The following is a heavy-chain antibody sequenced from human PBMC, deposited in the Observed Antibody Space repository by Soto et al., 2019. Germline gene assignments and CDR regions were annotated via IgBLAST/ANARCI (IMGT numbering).Heavy chain of an antibody. V-gene: IGHV4-61*01. Sequence: SETLSLTCAVSGDSISSGYYWAWTRQPPGKGLEWIGYIYYSGSTNYNPSLKSRVTISVDTSKDQFSLKLSSVTAADTAVYYCARSDYYDSSGYGYWGQGTLVTVSS. J-gene: IGHJ4*02. D-gene: IGHD3-22*01. CDR2: IYYSGST. CDR1: GDSISSGYY. CDR3: ARSDYYDSSGYGY.